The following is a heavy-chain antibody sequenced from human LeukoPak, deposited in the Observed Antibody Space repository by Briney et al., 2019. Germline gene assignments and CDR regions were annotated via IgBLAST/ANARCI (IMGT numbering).Heavy chain of an antibody. CDR1: GYSFTSSC. D-gene: IGHD1-26*01. Sequence: GESLKISCKGSGYSFTSSCMGWVRQMPGKGLEWMGIIYPGDSDTRYSPSFQGQVTISADKSISTAHLQWSSLKASDTAIYYCAIYSDTYYFDHWGQGTLVTVSS. CDR3: AIYSDTYYFDH. V-gene: IGHV5-51*01. CDR2: IYPGDSDT. J-gene: IGHJ4*02.